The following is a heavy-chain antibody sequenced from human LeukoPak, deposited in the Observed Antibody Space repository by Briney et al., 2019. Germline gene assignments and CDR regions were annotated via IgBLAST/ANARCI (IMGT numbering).Heavy chain of an antibody. J-gene: IGHJ6*02. CDR1: GYTFTGYY. D-gene: IGHD3-3*01. CDR3: ARDRVLWRGAYYYCYGMDV. V-gene: IGHV1-2*02. CDR2: INPNSGGT. Sequence: ASVKVSCKASGYTFTGYYMHWVRQAPGQGLEWMGWINPNSGGTNYAQKFQGRVTMTRDTSISTAYMELSRLRSDDTAVYYCARDRVLWRGAYYYCYGMDVWGQGTTVTVSS.